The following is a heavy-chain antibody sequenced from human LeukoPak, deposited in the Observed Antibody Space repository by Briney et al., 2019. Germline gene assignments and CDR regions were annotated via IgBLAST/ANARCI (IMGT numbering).Heavy chain of an antibody. V-gene: IGHV1-69*06. CDR3: ARDGCSSTSCYPYNWFDP. CDR2: IIPIFGTA. J-gene: IGHJ5*02. Sequence: ASVKVSCKASGGTFSSYAISWVRQAPGQGLEWMGRIIPIFGTANYAQKFQGRVTITADKSTSTAYMELSSLRSEDTAVYYCARDGCSSTSCYPYNWFDPWGQGTLVTVSS. D-gene: IGHD2-2*01. CDR1: GGTFSSYA.